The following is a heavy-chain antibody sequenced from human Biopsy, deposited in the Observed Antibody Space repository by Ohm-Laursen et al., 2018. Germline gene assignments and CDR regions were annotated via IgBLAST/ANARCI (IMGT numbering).Heavy chain of an antibody. D-gene: IGHD2/OR15-2a*01. CDR1: SKTFSDYQ. Sequence: SQTLSLTCTVFSKTFSDYQWSWIRQPPGKGLEWIGQINQAGTTNYNPSLRSRVTMSVDTSKNQFSLRLNSVTAADTAVYYCARGMRTTGWPYFDYWGQGILVTVSS. V-gene: IGHV4-34*01. J-gene: IGHJ4*02. CDR3: ARGMRTTGWPYFDY. CDR2: INQAGTT.